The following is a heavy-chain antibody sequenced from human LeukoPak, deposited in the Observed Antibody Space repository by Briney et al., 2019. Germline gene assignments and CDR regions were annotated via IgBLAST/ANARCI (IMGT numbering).Heavy chain of an antibody. CDR3: ASLPAAIGYMDV. CDR1: GGSFSGYH. V-gene: IGHV4-34*01. J-gene: IGHJ6*03. Sequence: SETLSLTCAVYGGSFSGYHWSWIRQPPGKGLEGIGEINHSGSTNYNPSLKSRVTISVDTSKNQFSLKLSSVTAADTAVYYCASLPAAIGYMDVWGKGTTVTVSS. D-gene: IGHD2-2*01. CDR2: INHSGST.